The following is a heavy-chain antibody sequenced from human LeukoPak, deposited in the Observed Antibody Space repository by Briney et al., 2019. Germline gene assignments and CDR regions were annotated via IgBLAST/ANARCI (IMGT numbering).Heavy chain of an antibody. CDR1: GRSFSGYY. J-gene: IGHJ5*02. V-gene: IGHV4-59*01. CDR2: IYYSGST. Sequence: SETPSLTCAVYGRSFSGYYWSWIRQPPGKGLEWVGYIYYSGSTNYNPSLKSRVTISVDTSKNQFSLKLSSVTAADTAVYYCARGGGPSNWFDPWGQGTLVTVSS. D-gene: IGHD4-23*01. CDR3: ARGGGPSNWFDP.